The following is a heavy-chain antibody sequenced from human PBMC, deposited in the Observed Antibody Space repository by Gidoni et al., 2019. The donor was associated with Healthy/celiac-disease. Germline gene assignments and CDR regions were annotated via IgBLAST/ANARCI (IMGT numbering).Heavy chain of an antibody. V-gene: IGHV3-33*01. D-gene: IGHD6-19*01. CDR2: IWYDGSNK. J-gene: IGHJ4*02. CDR1: GFTFSSYG. CDR3: ARDGSGVGPYSSGFYNFDY. Sequence: QVQLVESGGGVVQPGRSLSLSCAASGFTFSSYGMHWVRQAPGKGLEWVAVIWYDGSNKYYADSVKGRFTISRDNSKNTLYLQMNSLRAEDTAVYYCARDGSGVGPYSSGFYNFDYWGQGTLVTVSS.